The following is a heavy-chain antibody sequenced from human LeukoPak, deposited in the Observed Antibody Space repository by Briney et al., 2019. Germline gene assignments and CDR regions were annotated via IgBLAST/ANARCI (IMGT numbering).Heavy chain of an antibody. CDR3: ARQGSHSNGWFFDY. CDR1: GFIFGSFW. Sequence: GGSLRLSCEASGFIFGSFWMNWVRQAPGKGLEWVANIKQDASETYYVDSVKGRFIISRDSPKNSLYLQLNSLRAEDTAIYYCARQGSHSNGWFFDYWGQGALVTVSS. J-gene: IGHJ4*02. CDR2: IKQDASET. V-gene: IGHV3-7*01. D-gene: IGHD6-19*01.